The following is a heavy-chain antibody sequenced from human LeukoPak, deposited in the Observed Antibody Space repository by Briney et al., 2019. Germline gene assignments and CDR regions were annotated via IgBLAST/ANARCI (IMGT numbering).Heavy chain of an antibody. D-gene: IGHD6-19*01. CDR1: GFTFSSYA. J-gene: IGHJ4*02. V-gene: IGHV3-23*01. Sequence: GGSLRLSCAASGFTFSSYAMSWVRQAPGKGLEWVSAISGSGGSTYYADSVKGRFTISRDNSKNTLYLQMNSLRAEDMAVYYCAKVAVAGTQLYYFDYWGQGTLVTVSS. CDR3: AKVAVAGTQLYYFDY. CDR2: ISGSGGST.